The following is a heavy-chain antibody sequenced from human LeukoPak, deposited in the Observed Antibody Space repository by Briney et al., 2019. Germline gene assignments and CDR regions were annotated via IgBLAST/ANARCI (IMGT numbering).Heavy chain of an antibody. CDR1: GFTFSRYG. D-gene: IGHD2-21*01. V-gene: IGHV3-30*03. J-gene: IGHJ3*01. Sequence: GGSLRLSCAASGFTFSRYGMHWVRQAPGKGLEWVAVVSYDGTIKSYVDSVKGRFTLSRDNSKNTVYLGMNSLRPEDTAVYYCARGPAYLKTRDAFDFWGQGTLVTVS. CDR2: VSYDGTIK. CDR3: ARGPAYLKTRDAFDF.